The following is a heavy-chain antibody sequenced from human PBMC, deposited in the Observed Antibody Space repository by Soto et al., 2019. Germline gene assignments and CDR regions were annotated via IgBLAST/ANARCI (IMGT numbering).Heavy chain of an antibody. J-gene: IGHJ4*02. Sequence: KTSETLSLTCTVSGGSISSSSYYWGWIRQPPGKGLEWIGSIYYSGSTYYNPSLKSRVTISVDTSKNQFSLKLSSVTAADTAVYYCASEEVAAINFDYWGQGTLVTVSS. CDR1: GGSISSSSYY. CDR3: ASEEVAAINFDY. CDR2: IYYSGST. V-gene: IGHV4-39*01. D-gene: IGHD6-6*01.